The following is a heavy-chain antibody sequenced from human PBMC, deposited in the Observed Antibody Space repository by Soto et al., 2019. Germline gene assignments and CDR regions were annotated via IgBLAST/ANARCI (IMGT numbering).Heavy chain of an antibody. V-gene: IGHV4-59*01. J-gene: IGHJ4*02. CDR1: GGSISSYY. D-gene: IGHD6-13*01. Sequence: PSETLSLTCTVSGGSISSYYWSWIRQPPGKGLEWIGYIYYSGSTNYNPSLKSRVTISVDTSKSQFSLKLSSVTAADTAVYYCARQRIAAAGTPFDYWGQGTLVTVSS. CDR3: ARQRIAAAGTPFDY. CDR2: IYYSGST.